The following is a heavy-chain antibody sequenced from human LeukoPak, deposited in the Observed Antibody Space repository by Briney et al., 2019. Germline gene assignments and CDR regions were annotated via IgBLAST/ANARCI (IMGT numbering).Heavy chain of an antibody. Sequence: ASVKVSCKASGYTFTDHYMHWVRQAPGQGLEWMGWISAYNGNTNYAQKLQGRVTMTRNTSISTAYMELSSLRSEDTAVYYCARLVPDYYYYYYMDVWGKGTTVTISS. D-gene: IGHD3-10*01. V-gene: IGHV1-2*02. CDR2: ISAYNGNT. CDR3: ARLVPDYYYYYYMDV. CDR1: GYTFTDHY. J-gene: IGHJ6*03.